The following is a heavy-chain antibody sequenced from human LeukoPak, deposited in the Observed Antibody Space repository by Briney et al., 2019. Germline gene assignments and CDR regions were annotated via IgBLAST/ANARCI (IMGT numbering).Heavy chain of an antibody. V-gene: IGHV3-66*01. J-gene: IGHJ6*03. CDR1: GLTVSSNY. Sequence: GGSLRLSCAASGLTVSSNYMNWVRQAPGKGLEWVSVIYSGGSTYYADSVKGRFTISRDNSKNTLYLQMNSLRAEDTAVYYCARSFKGVETSPGDMDVWGKGTTVTISS. CDR3: ARSFKGVETSPGDMDV. D-gene: IGHD2-8*01. CDR2: IYSGGST.